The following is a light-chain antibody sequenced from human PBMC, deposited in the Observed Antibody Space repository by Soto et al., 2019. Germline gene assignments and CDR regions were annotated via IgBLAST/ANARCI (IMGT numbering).Light chain of an antibody. V-gene: IGKV1-5*03. CDR1: QAITNW. Sequence: DIQLTQSPSTVYASVGDRVTITCRASQAITNWMAWYQQKPGKAPKLLIYRASTLERGVPSRFSGSGSGKEFTLTISGLQSDDFGTYYCQQYDTNTPYTFGQGFRLEI. CDR2: RAS. J-gene: IGKJ2*01. CDR3: QQYDTNTPYT.